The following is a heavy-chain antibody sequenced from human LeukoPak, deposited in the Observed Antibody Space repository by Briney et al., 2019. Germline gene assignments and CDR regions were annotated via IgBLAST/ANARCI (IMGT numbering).Heavy chain of an antibody. CDR2: VYYSGDT. J-gene: IGHJ3*02. Sequence: PSETLSLTCTVSGGSISNYYWSWIRQPPGKGLEWIGYVYYSGDTNYNPSLKRRVTMSVDTSKNQFSLKLSSVTAADTAVYYCARRTSYCSGGSCYSLWAGVSDAAFDIWGQGTMVTVSS. CDR1: GGSISNYY. V-gene: IGHV4-59*08. CDR3: ARRTSYCSGGSCYSLWAGVSDAAFDI. D-gene: IGHD2-15*01.